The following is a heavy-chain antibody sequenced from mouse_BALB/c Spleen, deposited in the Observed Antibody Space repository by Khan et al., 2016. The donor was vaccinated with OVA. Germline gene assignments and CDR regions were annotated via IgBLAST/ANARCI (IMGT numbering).Heavy chain of an antibody. J-gene: IGHJ2*01. D-gene: IGHD1-2*01. CDR1: GYSITSGYG. CDR3: ARTARIKY. V-gene: IGHV3-2*02. CDR2: ISYSGST. Sequence: VQLKESGPGLVKPSQSLSLTCTVTGYSITSGYGWNWIRQFPGNKLEWMGYISYSGSTNYNPSLKSRISITRDTSKNQFFLPLNSVTTEDTATYYSARTARIKYWGQGTTGTVSS.